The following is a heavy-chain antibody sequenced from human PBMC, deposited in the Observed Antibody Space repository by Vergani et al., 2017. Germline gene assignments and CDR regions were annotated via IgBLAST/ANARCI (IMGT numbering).Heavy chain of an antibody. J-gene: IGHJ6*02. V-gene: IGHV3-21*04. Sequence: EVQLVESGGGLVKPGGSLRLSCAASGFTFSSYSMNWVRQAPGKGLEWVSSISSSSSYIYYADSVKGRFTISRDNAKNSLYLQMNSLRAEDTAVYYCAKDQGDCSSTSCSYGMDVWGQGTTVTVSS. CDR3: AKDQGDCSSTSCSYGMDV. CDR1: GFTFSSYS. CDR2: ISSSSSYI. D-gene: IGHD2-2*01.